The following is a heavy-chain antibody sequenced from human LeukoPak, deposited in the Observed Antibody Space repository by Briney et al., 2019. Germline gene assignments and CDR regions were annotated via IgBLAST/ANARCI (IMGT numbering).Heavy chain of an antibody. J-gene: IGHJ4*02. CDR1: GGSFSNYI. CDR3: ARGGRGTYMRH. CDR2: ILQGGVT. Sequence: SETLSLTCGVSGGSFSNYIWSWVRQPPGKGLEWIGEILQGGVTNYSSSLKSRVTMSMDTSKNQFHLDLTSVTAADAGQYFCARGGRGTYMRHWGQGILVTVSS. D-gene: IGHD1-26*01. V-gene: IGHV4-34*01.